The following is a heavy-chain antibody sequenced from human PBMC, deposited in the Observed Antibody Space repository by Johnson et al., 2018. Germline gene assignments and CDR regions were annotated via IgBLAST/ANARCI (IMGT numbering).Heavy chain of an antibody. CDR3: AREGAVVAATADQAEYFQH. J-gene: IGHJ1*01. CDR2: ISSSGSTI. D-gene: IGHD2-15*01. CDR1: GFTFSDYY. V-gene: IGHV3-11*01. Sequence: VQLVETGGGVVQPGRSLRLSCAASGFTFSDYYMSWIRQAPGKGLEWVSYISSSGSTIYYADSVKGRFTISRDHAKNSLYLQMNSLRAEDTAVYYCAREGAVVAATADQAEYFQHWGQGTLVTVSS.